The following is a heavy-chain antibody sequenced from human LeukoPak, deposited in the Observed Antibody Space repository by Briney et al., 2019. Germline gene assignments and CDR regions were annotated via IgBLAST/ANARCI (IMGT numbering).Heavy chain of an antibody. CDR2: IYYSGST. V-gene: IGHV4-59*01. CDR3: ASSKEAVDIHY. J-gene: IGHJ4*02. D-gene: IGHD5-12*01. Sequence: PSETLSLTCTVSGGSISSYCWSWIRQPPGKGLEWIGYIYYSGSTNYNPSLKSRVTISVDTSKNQFSLKLSSVTAADTAVYYCASSKEAVDIHYWGQGTLVTVSS. CDR1: GGSISSYC.